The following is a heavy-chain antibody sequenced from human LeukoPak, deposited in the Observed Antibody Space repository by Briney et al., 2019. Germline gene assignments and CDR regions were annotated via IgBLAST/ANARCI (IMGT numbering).Heavy chain of an antibody. Sequence: GGSLRLSCAASGFTFSSYAMSWVRQAPGRGLEWVSAISGSGGSTYYAVSVKGRFTVSRDNSKYTLYLQMNSLRAEDTAIYYCAKEISSSSKTNFDYWGQGTLVTVSS. D-gene: IGHD6-6*01. J-gene: IGHJ4*02. CDR1: GFTFSSYA. V-gene: IGHV3-23*01. CDR3: AKEISSSSKTNFDY. CDR2: ISGSGGST.